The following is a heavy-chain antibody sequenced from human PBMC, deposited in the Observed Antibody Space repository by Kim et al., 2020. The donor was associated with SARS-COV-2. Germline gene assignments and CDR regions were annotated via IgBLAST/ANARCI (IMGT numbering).Heavy chain of an antibody. CDR2: INPSGGST. CDR1: GYTFTSYY. Sequence: ASVKVSCKASGYTFTSYYMHWVRQAPGQGLEWMGIINPSGGSTSYAQKFQGRVTMTRDTSTSTVYMELSSLRSEDTAVYYCARSLERARRITMVRGGKLDYWGQGTLVTVSS. D-gene: IGHD3-10*01. J-gene: IGHJ4*02. V-gene: IGHV1-46*01. CDR3: ARSLERARRITMVRGGKLDY.